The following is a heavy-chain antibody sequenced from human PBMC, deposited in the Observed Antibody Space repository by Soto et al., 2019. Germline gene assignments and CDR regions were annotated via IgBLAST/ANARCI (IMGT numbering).Heavy chain of an antibody. CDR1: GFTFSSYG. Sequence: HLVESGGGVVQPGKSLRLSCAASGFTFSSYGMHWVRQAPGKGLEWVAVISYDGSNKYYADSVKGRFTISRDNSKNTLFLQVNSLRAEDTAVYYCAKSMGYCGSSSCYIKGGFDFWGQGTLVTVSS. CDR2: ISYDGSNK. J-gene: IGHJ4*02. CDR3: AKSMGYCGSSSCYIKGGFDF. V-gene: IGHV3-30*18. D-gene: IGHD2-2*02.